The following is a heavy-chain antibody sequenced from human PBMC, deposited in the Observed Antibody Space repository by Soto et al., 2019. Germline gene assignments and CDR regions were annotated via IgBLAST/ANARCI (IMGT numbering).Heavy chain of an antibody. CDR2: ISGSGGST. D-gene: IGHD2-2*01. CDR3: AKDRSRDKGDIVVVKAASEY. V-gene: IGHV3-23*01. J-gene: IGHJ4*02. Sequence: GGSLRLSCAASGFTFSSYAMSWVRQAPGKGLKWVSAISGSGGSTYYADSVKGRFTISRDNSKNTLYLQMNSLRAEDTAVYYCAKDRSRDKGDIVVVKAASEYWGQGTLVTVSS. CDR1: GFTFSSYA.